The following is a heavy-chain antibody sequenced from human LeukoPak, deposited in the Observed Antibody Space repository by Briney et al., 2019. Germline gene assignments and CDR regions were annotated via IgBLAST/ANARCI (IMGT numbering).Heavy chain of an antibody. J-gene: IGHJ4*02. CDR3: ARGGVAGLGDY. Sequence: SETLSLTCTVSGGSISSGNYYWSWIRQPAGKGLEWIGRIYTSGNTNYNPSLKSRVTISVDTSKNQFSLKLSSVTAADTAVYYCARGGVAGLGDYWGQGTLVTVSS. CDR1: GGSISSGNYY. V-gene: IGHV4-61*02. D-gene: IGHD6-19*01. CDR2: IYTSGNT.